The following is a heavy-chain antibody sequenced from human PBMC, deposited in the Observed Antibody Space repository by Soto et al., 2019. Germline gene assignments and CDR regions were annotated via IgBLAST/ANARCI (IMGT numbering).Heavy chain of an antibody. CDR3: ARDLVDSNDY. CDR2: ISYDGRKT. J-gene: IGHJ4*02. CDR1: GFVFSSFA. Sequence: PGGSLRLSCAASGFVFSSFALHWVRQAPGKGLEWVALISYDGRKTYYADSVKGRFTISRDNSKNSHSLQMNSLRAEDTAVYYCARDLVDSNDYWGQGTLVTVSS. D-gene: IGHD5-12*01. V-gene: IGHV3-30*04.